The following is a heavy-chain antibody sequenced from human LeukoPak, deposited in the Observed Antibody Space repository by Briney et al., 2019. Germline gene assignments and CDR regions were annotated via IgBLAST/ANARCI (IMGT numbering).Heavy chain of an antibody. CDR1: GGSISSYY. Sequence: PSETLSLTSTVSGGSISSYYWSWIRQPPGKGLEWIAYIYYSGSTNYNSSLKSRVTVSVDKSKNQFSLKLTSVTAADTAMYYCATLFCSRGSCYLDYWGQGTLVTVSS. CDR2: IYYSGST. V-gene: IGHV4-59*01. J-gene: IGHJ4*02. D-gene: IGHD2-15*01. CDR3: ATLFCSRGSCYLDY.